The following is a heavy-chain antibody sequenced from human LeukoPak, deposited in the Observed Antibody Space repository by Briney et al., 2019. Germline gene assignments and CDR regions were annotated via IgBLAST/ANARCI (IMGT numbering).Heavy chain of an antibody. V-gene: IGHV3-7*01. J-gene: IGHJ4*02. CDR2: IKHDGSEK. CDR3: AKGEAAAGGY. Sequence: GGSPRLSCAASGLTFSRYWMSWVRQAPGKGLEWVANIKHDGSEKYYVDSVKGRFTISRDNAKNSLYLQMNSLRAEDTAVYYCAKGEAAAGGYWGQGTLVTVSS. CDR1: GLTFSRYW. D-gene: IGHD6-13*01.